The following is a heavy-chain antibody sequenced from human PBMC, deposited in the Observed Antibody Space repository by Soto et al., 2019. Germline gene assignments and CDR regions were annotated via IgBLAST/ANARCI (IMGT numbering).Heavy chain of an antibody. CDR2: ISSSSSTI. D-gene: IGHD3-16*01. J-gene: IGHJ5*02. CDR1: GFTLSSYS. Sequence: GSLRLSCPASGFTLSSYSMNCVRQAPRKGLEWVAYISSSSSTIYYAGSVKGRFTIYRDNDNNSLFLQMKSLRAEDTAVYYCGREGPAGGVFNWFGPWGQGNLVTV. CDR3: GREGPAGGVFNWFGP. V-gene: IGHV3-48*01.